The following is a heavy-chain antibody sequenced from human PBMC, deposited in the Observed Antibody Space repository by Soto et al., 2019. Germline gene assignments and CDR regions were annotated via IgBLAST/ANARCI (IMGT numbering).Heavy chain of an antibody. Sequence: QVQLQESGPGLVKPSETLSLTCTVSGGSISSYYWSWIRQPPGKGLEWIGYIYYSGSTNYNPSLTSRVTISVDTSKNQFSLKLSSVTAADTAVYYCAMTTVNLGNNWYFDLWGRGTLVTVSS. D-gene: IGHD4-17*01. V-gene: IGHV4-59*01. CDR3: AMTTVNLGNNWYFDL. J-gene: IGHJ2*01. CDR2: IYYSGST. CDR1: GGSISSYY.